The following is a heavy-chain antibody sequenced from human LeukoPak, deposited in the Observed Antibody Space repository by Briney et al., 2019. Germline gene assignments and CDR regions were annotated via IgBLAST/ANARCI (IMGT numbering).Heavy chain of an antibody. CDR1: ELSFYVYG. J-gene: IGHJ6*02. V-gene: IGHV3-23*01. CDR2: ISGSGSGGNT. D-gene: IGHD2-2*01. Sequence: GGSLRLSCVASELSFYVYGMSCVRQAPGKGLEWVSAISGSGSGGNTFYADSVKGRFTVSRDNSKKTLYLQMDSLSAEDTAVYYCAKYCTSSSCYAGSFYGMDVWGQGTTVTVSS. CDR3: AKYCTSSSCYAGSFYGMDV.